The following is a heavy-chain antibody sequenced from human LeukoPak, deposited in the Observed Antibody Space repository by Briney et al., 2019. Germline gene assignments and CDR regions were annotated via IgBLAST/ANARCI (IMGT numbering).Heavy chain of an antibody. CDR3: AREVSLWFFDV. J-gene: IGHJ2*01. Sequence: GGSLRLSCAASGFTFSGYWMSWVRQAPGKGLEWVANIKQDESETYYVDSMKGRFTISRDNAKNSLFLQMDSLRAEDTAVYFCAREVSLWFFDVWGRGALVTVSS. CDR1: GFTFSGYW. CDR2: IKQDESET. V-gene: IGHV3-7*01.